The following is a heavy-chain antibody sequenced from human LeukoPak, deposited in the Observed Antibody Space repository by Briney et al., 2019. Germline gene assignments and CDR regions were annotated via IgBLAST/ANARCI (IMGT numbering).Heavy chain of an antibody. Sequence: PGGSLRLSCAASGFTFSSYAMSWARQAPGKGLGWVSAISGSGGSTYYADSVKGRFTISRDNSKNTLYLQMNSLRAEDTAVYYCAKGLIRITMVRGVINPYYYYGMDVWGQGTLVTVSS. CDR1: GFTFSSYA. V-gene: IGHV3-23*01. CDR3: AKGLIRITMVRGVINPYYYYGMDV. D-gene: IGHD3-10*01. J-gene: IGHJ6*02. CDR2: ISGSGGST.